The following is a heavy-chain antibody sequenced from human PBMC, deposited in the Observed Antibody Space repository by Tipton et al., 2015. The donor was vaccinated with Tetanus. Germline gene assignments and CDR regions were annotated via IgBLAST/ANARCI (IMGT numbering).Heavy chain of an antibody. CDR3: ASGSTLDF. J-gene: IGHJ4*02. Sequence: SLRLSCAASGFTFRNDYMHWVRQAPGKGLVWVSRINGDGSSLSHAGSVKGRFTISRDNTKNSLFLQMNSLRAGDTAVYYCASGSTLDFWGQGTLVTVSS. CDR2: INGDGSSL. CDR1: GFTFRNDY. D-gene: IGHD6-25*01. V-gene: IGHV3-74*01.